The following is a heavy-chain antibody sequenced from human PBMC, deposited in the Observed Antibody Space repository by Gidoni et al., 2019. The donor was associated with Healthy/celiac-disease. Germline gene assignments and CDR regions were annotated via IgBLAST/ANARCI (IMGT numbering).Heavy chain of an antibody. CDR1: GYTFTSYD. V-gene: IGHV1-8*01. CDR2: MNPNSGNT. Sequence: QVQLVQSGAAGKKPGASVKVSCKASGYTFTSYDINWVRQATGQGLEWMGWMNPNSGNTGYAQKFQGRVTMTRNTSISTVYMELSSLRSEDTAVYYCARGRGVICSSTSCRYYYGMDVWGQGTTVTVSS. J-gene: IGHJ6*02. D-gene: IGHD2-2*01. CDR3: ARGRGVICSSTSCRYYYGMDV.